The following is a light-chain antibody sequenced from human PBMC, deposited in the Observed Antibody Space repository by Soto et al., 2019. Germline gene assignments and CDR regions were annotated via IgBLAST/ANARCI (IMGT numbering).Light chain of an antibody. CDR1: QSVSSSY. CDR3: HQYGSSPWT. J-gene: IGKJ1*01. V-gene: IGKV3-20*01. CDR2: GAS. Sequence: EIVLTQSPGTLSLSPGERATLSCRASQSVSSSYLAWYQQKPGQAPRLLIYGASSRATGIPDRFTGSGSGTDFTLTISRLEPEDFAVYYCHQYGSSPWTCGQGTKVESK.